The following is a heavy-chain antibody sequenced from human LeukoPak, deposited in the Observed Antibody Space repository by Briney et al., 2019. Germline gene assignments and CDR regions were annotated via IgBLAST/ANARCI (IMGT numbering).Heavy chain of an antibody. Sequence: GGSLRLSCAVSGFTFDDYAMHWVRQAPGKGLEWVSLISGDGGSRYYAGSVKGRSTISRDNSKNSLYLQMNRLRTEDTAFYYCAKGADPLTWRMMTVAGTRFDFWGQGTLVTVSS. D-gene: IGHD6-19*01. J-gene: IGHJ4*02. CDR2: ISGDGGSR. CDR3: AKGADPLTWRMMTVAGTRFDF. V-gene: IGHV3-43*02. CDR1: GFTFDDYA.